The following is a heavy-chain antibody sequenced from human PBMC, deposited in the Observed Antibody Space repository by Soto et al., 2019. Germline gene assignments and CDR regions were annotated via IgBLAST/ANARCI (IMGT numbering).Heavy chain of an antibody. Sequence: PSETLSLTCTVSGDSISGGSYYWSWIRQPPGKGLEWIGYMYNTGSTIYNPSLKSRVTISVDTSKNQFSLKLNSVTAADTAVYYCARDLWGYCGADCYPLDVWGQGTTVTVSS. D-gene: IGHD2-21*02. CDR2: MYNTGST. J-gene: IGHJ6*02. CDR1: GDSISGGSYY. V-gene: IGHV4-61*01. CDR3: ARDLWGYCGADCYPLDV.